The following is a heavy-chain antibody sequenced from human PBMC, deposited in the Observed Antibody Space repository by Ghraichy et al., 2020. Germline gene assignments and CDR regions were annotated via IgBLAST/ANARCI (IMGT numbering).Heavy chain of an antibody. V-gene: IGHV3-30*04. CDR3: ARDRAAAGRLED. CDR2: ISYDGSNK. Sequence: GGSLRLSCAASGFTFSSYAMHWVRQAPGKGLEWVAVISYDGSNKYYADSVKGRFTISRDNSKNTLYLQMNSLRAEDTAVYYCARDRAAAGRLEDWGQGTLVTVSS. J-gene: IGHJ4*02. D-gene: IGHD6-13*01. CDR1: GFTFSSYA.